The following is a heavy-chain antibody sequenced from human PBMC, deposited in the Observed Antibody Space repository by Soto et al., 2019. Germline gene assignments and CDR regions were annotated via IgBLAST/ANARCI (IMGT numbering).Heavy chain of an antibody. V-gene: IGHV4-34*01. CDR2: INHSGST. CDR1: GGSFSGYY. J-gene: IGHJ4*02. Sequence: SETLSLTCAVYGGSFSGYYWSWIRQPPGKGLEWIGEINHSGSTNYNPSLKSRVTISVDTSKNQFSLKLSSVTAADTAVYYCARGRVTMIVWGQGTLVTVSS. CDR3: ARGRVTMIV. D-gene: IGHD3-22*01.